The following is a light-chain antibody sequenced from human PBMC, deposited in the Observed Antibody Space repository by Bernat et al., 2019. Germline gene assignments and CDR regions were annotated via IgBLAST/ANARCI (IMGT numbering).Light chain of an antibody. Sequence: IVLTQSPGTLSLSPGETATFSCRASQSVSSSYLAWYQHKPGQAPRLLMYGTSSSATGIPDRFSGSVSGTDFTLTISRLEPDDFAVYYCQVYDNSPPAYTFGQGTKLEIQ. J-gene: IGKJ2*01. V-gene: IGKV3-20*01. CDR2: GTS. CDR1: QSVSSSY. CDR3: QVYDNSPPAYT.